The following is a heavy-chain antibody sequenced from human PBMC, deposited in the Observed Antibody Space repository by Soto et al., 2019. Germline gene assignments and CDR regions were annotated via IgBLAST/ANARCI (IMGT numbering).Heavy chain of an antibody. V-gene: IGHV1-69*13. D-gene: IGHD2-2*01. CDR1: GGTFSSYA. Sequence: SVKVSCKASGGTFSSYAISWVRQAPGQGLEWMGGIIPIFGTANYAQKFQGRVTITADESTSTAYMELSSLRSEDTAVYYCARHQLPHLTPHYYYYGMDVWGQGTTVTVSS. J-gene: IGHJ6*02. CDR2: IIPIFGTA. CDR3: ARHQLPHLTPHYYYYGMDV.